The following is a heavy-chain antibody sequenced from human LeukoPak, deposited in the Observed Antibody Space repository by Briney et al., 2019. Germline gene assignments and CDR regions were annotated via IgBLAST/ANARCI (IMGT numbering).Heavy chain of an antibody. Sequence: ASVKVSCKASRGTLSSYAISWVRQAPGQGLEWMGGIIPIFGTANYAQKFQGRVTITADESTSTAYMELSSLRSEDTAVYYCARARRSSGWYAADYWGQGTLVTVSS. D-gene: IGHD6-19*01. CDR3: ARARRSSGWYAADY. V-gene: IGHV1-69*13. J-gene: IGHJ4*02. CDR1: RGTLSSYA. CDR2: IIPIFGTA.